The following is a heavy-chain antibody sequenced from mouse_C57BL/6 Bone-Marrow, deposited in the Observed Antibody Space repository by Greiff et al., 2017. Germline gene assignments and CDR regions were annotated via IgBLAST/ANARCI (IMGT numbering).Heavy chain of an antibody. V-gene: IGHV1-81*01. CDR3: ARRGYYYGEDY. CDR1: GYTFTSYG. Sequence: QVQLQQSGAELAPPGASVKLSCTASGYTFTSYGISWVQQRTGQGLEWIGEIYPRSGNPYYNAKLKGQATLTADKASSTANIALRSLTAEDSAVYFGARRGYYYGEDYWGKGTTLTVSS. D-gene: IGHD1-1*01. CDR2: IYPRSGNP. J-gene: IGHJ2*01.